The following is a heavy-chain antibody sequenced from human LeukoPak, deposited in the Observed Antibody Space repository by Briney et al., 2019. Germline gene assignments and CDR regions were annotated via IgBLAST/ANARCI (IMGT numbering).Heavy chain of an antibody. D-gene: IGHD3-10*01. CDR3: ARDKKSGESSEIDY. Sequence: PGGSLRLSCAASGFTFSNYWVHWVRHAPGKGLVWVSRINRDGSTTKYADSVKGRFTVSRDNAKNTLNLQMNSLRAEDTAVYHCARDKKSGESSEIDYWGQGTLVTVSS. CDR2: INRDGSTT. CDR1: GFTFSNYW. J-gene: IGHJ4*02. V-gene: IGHV3-74*03.